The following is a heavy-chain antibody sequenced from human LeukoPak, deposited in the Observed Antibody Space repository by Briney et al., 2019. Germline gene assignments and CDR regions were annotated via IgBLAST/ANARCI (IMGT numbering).Heavy chain of an antibody. Sequence: GGSLRLSCAASGFAFSTYSMNWVRQAPGKGLEWVSYSSSSSSTIYYADSVKGRFTISRDNSKNTLYLQMNSLRAEDTAVYYCARAAVTWIQITTDDYWGQGTLVTVSS. J-gene: IGHJ4*02. V-gene: IGHV3-48*01. D-gene: IGHD5-18*01. CDR3: ARAAVTWIQITTDDY. CDR2: SSSSSSTI. CDR1: GFAFSTYS.